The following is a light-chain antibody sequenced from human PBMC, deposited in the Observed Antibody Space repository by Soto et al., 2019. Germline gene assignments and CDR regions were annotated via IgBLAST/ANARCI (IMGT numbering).Light chain of an antibody. CDR1: QDIRSW. CDR2: AAS. Sequence: DIQMTQSPSSVSASVGDRVTITCRASQDIRSWLAWYQQKPGKAPKLLIYAASNLQSGVPLRFSGSGSGTDFTLTINSLQPEDCATDYCQQSNSFPPDFGQRTKLEIK. J-gene: IGKJ2*01. V-gene: IGKV1D-12*01. CDR3: QQSNSFPPD.